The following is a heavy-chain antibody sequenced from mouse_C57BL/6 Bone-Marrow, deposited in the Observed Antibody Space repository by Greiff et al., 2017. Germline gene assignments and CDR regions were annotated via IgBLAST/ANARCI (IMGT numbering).Heavy chain of an antibody. CDR2: IYPGSGNT. CDR3: AREVGYYYGSSRYAMDY. CDR1: GYTFTDYY. J-gene: IGHJ4*01. D-gene: IGHD1-1*01. Sequence: QVQLQQSGAELVRPGASVKLSCKASGYTFTDYYINWVKQRPGQGLEWIARIYPGSGNTYYNEKFKGKATLTAEKSSSTAYMQLSSLTSEDSAVYFCAREVGYYYGSSRYAMDYWGQGTSVTVSS. V-gene: IGHV1-76*01.